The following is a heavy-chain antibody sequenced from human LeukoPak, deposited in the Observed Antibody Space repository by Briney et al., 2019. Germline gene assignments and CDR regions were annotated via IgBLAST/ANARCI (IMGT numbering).Heavy chain of an antibody. CDR1: GGSFSGYY. J-gene: IGHJ5*02. D-gene: IGHD6-13*01. CDR2: INHSGST. Sequence: PSETLSLTCAVYGGSFSGYYWSWIRQPPGKGLEWIGEINHSGSTNYNPSLKSRVTISVDTSKNQFSLKLSSVTAADTAVYYCAFTRWYQNWFDPWGQGTLVTVSS. CDR3: AFTRWYQNWFDP. V-gene: IGHV4-34*01.